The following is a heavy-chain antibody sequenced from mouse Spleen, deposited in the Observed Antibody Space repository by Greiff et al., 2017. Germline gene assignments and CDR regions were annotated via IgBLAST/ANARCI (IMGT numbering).Heavy chain of an antibody. CDR1: GYTFTSYW. D-gene: IGHD1-1*01. J-gene: IGHJ2*01. V-gene: IGHV1-61*01. CDR3: ARRSHYYDGSLDY. Sequence: VQLQQPGAELVRPGSSVKLSCKASGYTFTSYWMDWVKQRPGQGLEWIGNIYPSDSETHYNQKFKDKATLTVDKSSSTAYMQLSSLTSEDSAVYYCARRSHYYDGSLDYWGQGTTLTVSS. CDR2: IYPSDSET.